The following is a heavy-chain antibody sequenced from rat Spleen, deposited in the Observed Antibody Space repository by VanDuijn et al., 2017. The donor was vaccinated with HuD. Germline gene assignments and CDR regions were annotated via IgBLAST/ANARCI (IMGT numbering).Heavy chain of an antibody. CDR1: GFTFNNYW. V-gene: IGHV5-31*01. CDR2: ITHGGPNT. CDR3: ARDTNYFDY. Sequence: EVQLVESGGGLVQPGSPLKLSCAASGFTFNNYWMTWIRQAPGKGLEWIASITHGGPNTYYSDSVKDRFTISRDNTKNTLYLQMNSLRSEDTATYYCARDTNYFDYWGHGVMVTVSS. J-gene: IGHJ2*01.